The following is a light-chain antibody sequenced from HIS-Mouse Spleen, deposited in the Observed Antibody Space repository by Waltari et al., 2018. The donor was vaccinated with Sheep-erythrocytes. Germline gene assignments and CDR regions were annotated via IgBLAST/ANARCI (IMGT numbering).Light chain of an antibody. V-gene: IGLV2-11*01. CDR2: DVS. J-gene: IGLJ3*02. CDR1: SSDVGGYNY. CDR3: CSYAGSYTFWV. Sequence: QSALTQPRSVSGSPGQSVTISCTGTSSDVGGYNYVSWYQHHPGKAPKLMLYDVSKPPSGVPDRFSGSKSGNTASLTSSGLQAEDEADYYCCSYAGSYTFWVFGGGTRLTVL.